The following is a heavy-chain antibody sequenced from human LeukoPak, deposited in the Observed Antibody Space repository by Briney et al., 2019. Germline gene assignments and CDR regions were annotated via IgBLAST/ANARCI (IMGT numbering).Heavy chain of an antibody. CDR2: ISYDGSNK. V-gene: IGHV3-30*18. Sequence: GGSLRLSCAASGFTFSSYGMHWVRQAPGKGLEWVAVISYDGSNKYYADSVKGRFTISRDNSKNTLYLQMNSLRAEDTAVYYCAKRFLDTAMGDFDYWGQGTLVTVSS. CDR1: GFTFSSYG. J-gene: IGHJ4*02. D-gene: IGHD5-18*01. CDR3: AKRFLDTAMGDFDY.